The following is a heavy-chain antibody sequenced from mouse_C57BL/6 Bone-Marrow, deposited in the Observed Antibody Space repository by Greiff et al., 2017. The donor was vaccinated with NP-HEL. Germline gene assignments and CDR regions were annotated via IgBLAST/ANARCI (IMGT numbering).Heavy chain of an antibody. CDR3: AVSFAY. V-gene: IGHV1-42*01. J-gene: IGHJ3*01. Sequence: EVQLQQSGPELVKPGASVKISCKASGYSFTGYYMNWVKQSPEKSLEWIGEINPSTGGTTYNQKFKAKATLTVDKSSSTAYMQLKSLTSEDSAVYYCAVSFAYWGQGTLVTVSA. CDR1: GYSFTGYY. CDR2: INPSTGGT.